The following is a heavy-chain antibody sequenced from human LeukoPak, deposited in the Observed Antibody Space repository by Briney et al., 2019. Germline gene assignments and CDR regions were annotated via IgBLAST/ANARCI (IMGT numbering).Heavy chain of an antibody. CDR1: GGTFSSYA. CDR3: ARGITGTNRALYYYYYYMDV. CDR2: INPNSGGT. V-gene: IGHV1-2*02. D-gene: IGHD1-7*01. J-gene: IGHJ6*03. Sequence: GASAKVSCKASGGTFSSYAISWVRQAPGQGLEWMGWINPNSGGTNYAQKFQGRVTMTRDTSISTAYMELSRLRSDDTAVYYCARGITGTNRALYYYYYYMDVWGKGTTVTVSS.